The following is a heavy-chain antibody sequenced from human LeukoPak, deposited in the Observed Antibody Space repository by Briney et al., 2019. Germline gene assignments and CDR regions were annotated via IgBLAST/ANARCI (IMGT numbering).Heavy chain of an antibody. V-gene: IGHV4-34*01. J-gene: IGHJ4*02. D-gene: IGHD3-9*01. CDR2: IYSSGST. Sequence: SETLSLTCAVYGGSFSGYYWGWIRQPPGKGLEWIGSIYSSGSTYYNPSLKSRVTISINTSKNQFSLKLNSVTAADTAVYYCARISLTGYAPISGYFDYWGQGTLVTVSS. CDR1: GGSFSGYY. CDR3: ARISLTGYAPISGYFDY.